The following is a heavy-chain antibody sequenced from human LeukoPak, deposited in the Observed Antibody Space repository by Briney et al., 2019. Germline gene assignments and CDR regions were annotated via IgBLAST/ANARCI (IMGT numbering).Heavy chain of an antibody. CDR2: INNNGDRT. Sequence: GGSLRLSCAASGFTFSTYPMYWVRQAPGRGPEYVSGINNNGDRTYYAKSVKGRFTISRDNSKNALYLQVGSLRAEDMAVYYCARGGLVGPTPYLDSWGQGTLVTVSS. J-gene: IGHJ4*02. D-gene: IGHD1-26*01. CDR1: GFTFSTYP. V-gene: IGHV3-64*01. CDR3: ARGGLVGPTPYLDS.